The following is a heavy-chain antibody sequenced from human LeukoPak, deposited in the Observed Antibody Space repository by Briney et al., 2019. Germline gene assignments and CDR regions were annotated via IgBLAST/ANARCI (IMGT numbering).Heavy chain of an antibody. Sequence: ASVKVSCKASGYTFTSYAMHWVRQAPGQRLEWMGWINAGNGNTKYSQKFQGRVTITRDTSASTAYMELSSLRSEDTAVYYCARGASVGYCSGGSCPSAWYFDLWGQGTLVTVSS. D-gene: IGHD2-15*01. CDR1: GYTFTSYA. V-gene: IGHV1-3*01. CDR2: INAGNGNT. J-gene: IGHJ2*01. CDR3: ARGASVGYCSGGSCPSAWYFDL.